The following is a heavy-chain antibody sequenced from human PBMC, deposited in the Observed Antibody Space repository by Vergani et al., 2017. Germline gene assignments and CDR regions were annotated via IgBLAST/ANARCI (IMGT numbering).Heavy chain of an antibody. V-gene: IGHV1-24*01. CDR1: GYTLTELS. J-gene: IGHJ4*02. CDR2: FDPEDGET. CDR3: ARGHVGEDYFDY. D-gene: IGHD3-10*01. Sequence: QVQLVQSGAEVKKPGASVKVSCKVSGYTLTELSMHWVRQAPGKGLEWMGGFDPEDGETIYAQKFQGRVTMTRNTSISTAYMELSSLRSEDTAVYYCARGHVGEDYFDYWGQGTLVTVSS.